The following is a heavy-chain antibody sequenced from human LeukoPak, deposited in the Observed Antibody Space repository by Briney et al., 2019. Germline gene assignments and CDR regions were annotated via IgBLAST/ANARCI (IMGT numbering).Heavy chain of an antibody. CDR2: IYYSGST. CDR1: GGSISSSSYY. CDR3: TCSGYSYGFRYYYYYYMDV. Sequence: NTSQTLSLTCTVSGGSISSSSYYWGWIRQPPGKGLEWIGSIYYSGSTYYNPSLKSRVTISVDTSKNQFSLKLSSVTAADTAVYYCTCSGYSYGFRYYYYYYMDVWGKGTTVTVSS. J-gene: IGHJ6*03. D-gene: IGHD5-18*01. V-gene: IGHV4-39*07.